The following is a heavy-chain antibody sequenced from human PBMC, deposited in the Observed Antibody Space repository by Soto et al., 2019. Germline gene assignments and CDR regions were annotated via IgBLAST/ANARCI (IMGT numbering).Heavy chain of an antibody. J-gene: IGHJ6*03. CDR3: ARGLLLWFGELSRRGDHYSSRDV. V-gene: IGHV4-34*01. CDR1: GGSFSGYY. D-gene: IGHD3-10*01. CDR2: INHSGST. Sequence: QVQLQQWGAGLLKPSETLSLTCAVYGGSFSGYYWSWIRQPPGKGLEWSGEINHSGSTNYNPSLKSRLTMSEDAAKNQFSLKLSPVTAADTAVYYCARGLLLWFGELSRRGDHYSSRDVWGKGTTVTVSS.